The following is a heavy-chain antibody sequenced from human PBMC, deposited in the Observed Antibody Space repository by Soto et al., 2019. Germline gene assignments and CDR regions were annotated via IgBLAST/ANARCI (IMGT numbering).Heavy chain of an antibody. CDR3: AGLDSGLVIRHDHGMDV. J-gene: IGHJ6*02. V-gene: IGHV5-51*01. Sequence: PGESLKISCTGSGCNFTNYWIAWVRQMPGKGLEWMGIIYPGDSDTRYSPSFQSQVTISVDKSITTAYLQWSSLKASDNAIYYCAGLDSGLVIRHDHGMDVWGQGTTVTVSS. CDR1: GCNFTNYW. D-gene: IGHD3-9*01. CDR2: IYPGDSDT.